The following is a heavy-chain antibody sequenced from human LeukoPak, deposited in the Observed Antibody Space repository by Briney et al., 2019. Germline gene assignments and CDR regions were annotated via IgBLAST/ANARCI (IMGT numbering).Heavy chain of an antibody. V-gene: IGHV3-30*02. CDR1: GFTFSSYG. Sequence: PGGSLRRSCAASGFTFSSYGMHWVRQAPGKGLEWVAFIRYDGSNKYYADSVKGRFTISRDNSKNTLYLQMNSLRAEDTAVYYCAKEGGLGVVVGDWGQGTLVTVSS. D-gene: IGHD2-2*01. CDR2: IRYDGSNK. J-gene: IGHJ4*02. CDR3: AKEGGLGVVVGD.